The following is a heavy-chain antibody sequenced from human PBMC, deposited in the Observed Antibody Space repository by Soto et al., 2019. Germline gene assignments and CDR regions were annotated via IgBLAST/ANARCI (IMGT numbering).Heavy chain of an antibody. CDR3: ARGPGGPDGPGDY. CDR1: GYTFTSYA. CDR2: INAGNGNT. V-gene: IGHV1-3*01. D-gene: IGHD2-15*01. Sequence: QVQLVQSGAEVKKPGASVKVSCKASGYTFTSYAMHWVRQAPGQRLEGMGWINAGNGNTKYSQKFQGGVTITRQRARSTAYMEQKSLSSEDTAVYYCARGPGGPDGPGDYWGQGTLVTVYS. J-gene: IGHJ4*02.